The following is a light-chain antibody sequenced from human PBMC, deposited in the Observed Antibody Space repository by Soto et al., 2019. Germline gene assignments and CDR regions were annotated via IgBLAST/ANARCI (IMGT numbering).Light chain of an antibody. Sequence: DIQINQSPSTLSASVGDSVSINCRASQSISAWLAWYQQKPGKAPRLLIYKASTLEIGVPSRSSGSRSGTEFTLTIRRLKSEDFAIYYCQKYNNWPMYTFGQGT. CDR3: QKYNNWPMYT. CDR2: KAS. CDR1: QSISAW. J-gene: IGKJ2*01. V-gene: IGKV1-5*03.